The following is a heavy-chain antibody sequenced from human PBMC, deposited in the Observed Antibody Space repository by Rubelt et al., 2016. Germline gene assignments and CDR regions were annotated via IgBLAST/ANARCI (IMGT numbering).Heavy chain of an antibody. CDR1: GGSFTTYY. J-gene: IGHJ6*02. CDR2: INHSGIT. D-gene: IGHD3-9*01. CDR3: ARGVLHFYDILTGYHYGMDV. Sequence: QVQLQESGPELVKPSETLSLHCTVSGGSFTTYYWSWIRQPPGKGLEWLGEINHSGITNYNPSLKSRVTISVATSKNQFSLKVSSVTGAVTAVYYCARGVLHFYDILTGYHYGMDVWGQGTTVTVSS. V-gene: IGHV4-59*12.